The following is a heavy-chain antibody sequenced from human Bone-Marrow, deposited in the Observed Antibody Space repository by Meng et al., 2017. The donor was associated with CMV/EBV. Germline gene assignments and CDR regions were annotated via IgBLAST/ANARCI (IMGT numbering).Heavy chain of an antibody. CDR2: IYYSGST. CDR1: SISSAGYY. J-gene: IGHJ4*02. CDR3: VRGRRYCSSTSCLYYFDY. V-gene: IGHV4-31*02. D-gene: IGHD2-2*01. Sequence: SISSAGYYWSWIRQHPGKGLEWIGYIYYSGSTYYNPSLKSRVTISVDTSKNQFSLKLSSVTAADTAVYYCVRGRRYCSSTSCLYYFDYWGQGTLVTVSS.